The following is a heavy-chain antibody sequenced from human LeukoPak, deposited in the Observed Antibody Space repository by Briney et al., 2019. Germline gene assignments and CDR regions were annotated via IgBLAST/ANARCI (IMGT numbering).Heavy chain of an antibody. V-gene: IGHV3-73*01. CDR2: IDKKDKGYATAT. CDR1: GFTFSGSA. CDR3: TRDSGTYNWFDP. D-gene: IGHD1-26*01. J-gene: IGHJ5*02. Sequence: PGGSLRLSCAASGFTFSGSAIHWVRQSSGKGLEWVGQIDKKDKGYATATAYAAPVKGRFTISRDDSINTAYLQMKSLKTEDTALYYCTRDSGTYNWFDPWGQGTLATVSS.